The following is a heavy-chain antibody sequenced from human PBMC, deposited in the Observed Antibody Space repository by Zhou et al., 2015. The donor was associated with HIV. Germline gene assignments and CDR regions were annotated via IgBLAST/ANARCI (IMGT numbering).Heavy chain of an antibody. V-gene: IGHV1-69*01. CDR3: ARDNRVFGGWTVELSGYGGDAFDI. CDR1: GGTFSSYA. J-gene: IGHJ3*02. Sequence: QVQLVQSGAEVKKPGSSVKVSCKASGGTFSSYAISWVRQAPGQGLEWMGGIIPIFGTANYAQKFQGRVTITADESTSTAYMELSSLRSEDTAVYYCARDNRVFGGWTVELSGYGGDAFDIWGQGDNGHRLF. D-gene: IGHD5-12*01. CDR2: IIPIFGTA.